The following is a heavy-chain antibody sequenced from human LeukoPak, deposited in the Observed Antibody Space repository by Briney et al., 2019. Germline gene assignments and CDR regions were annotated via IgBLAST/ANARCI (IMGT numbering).Heavy chain of an antibody. J-gene: IGHJ4*02. CDR1: GGTFSSYA. CDR2: IIPIFGTA. CDR3: AGGGVDTAMASAY. D-gene: IGHD5-18*01. V-gene: IGHV1-69*05. Sequence: SMKVSCKASGGTFSSYAISWVRQAPGQGLEWMGGIIPIFGTANYAQKFQGRVTIITDESTSTAYMELSSLRSEDTAVYYCAGGGVDTAMASAYWGQGTLVTVSS.